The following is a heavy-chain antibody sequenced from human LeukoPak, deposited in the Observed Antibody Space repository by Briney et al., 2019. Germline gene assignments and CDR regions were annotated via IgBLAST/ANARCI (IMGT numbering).Heavy chain of an antibody. CDR3: ARRERLGYSYGRGTLDI. D-gene: IGHD5-18*01. J-gene: IGHJ3*02. Sequence: GGALRLSCVASGILVSSNYMSWVRQAPGKGLEWVSFIDSTGSTYYADSVKGRFTISRDNSRNTLYLQMNSLRVEDTAVYYCARRERLGYSYGRGTLDIWGQGTMVTVSS. CDR1: GILVSSNY. V-gene: IGHV3-66*01. CDR2: IDSTGST.